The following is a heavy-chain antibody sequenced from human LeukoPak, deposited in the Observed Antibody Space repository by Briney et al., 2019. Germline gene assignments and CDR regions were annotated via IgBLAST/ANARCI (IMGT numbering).Heavy chain of an antibody. CDR2: ISHDGGRP. D-gene: IGHD6-13*01. CDR3: ARDRAAAAGPGALDY. J-gene: IGHJ4*02. Sequence: GGSLRLSCAASGFTFSSYGMHWVRQAPGKGLEWVAVISHDGGRPSYADSVKGRFTISRDNSKNTLYLQMSSLGPEDTAVYYCARDRAAAAGPGALDYWGQGTLATVSS. V-gene: IGHV3-30*03. CDR1: GFTFSSYG.